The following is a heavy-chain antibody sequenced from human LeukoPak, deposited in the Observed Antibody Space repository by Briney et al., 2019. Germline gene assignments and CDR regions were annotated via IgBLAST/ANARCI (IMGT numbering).Heavy chain of an antibody. V-gene: IGHV3-9*01. Sequence: GRSLRLSCAASGFSFEAYGMYWVRQAPGKGLEWGSGITWNSDDMAYADSVKGRFTISRDNAKNCLYLQMNSLTVEDTALYYCTRVTSWRTGFDYWGQGTLVTVSS. CDR3: TRVTSWRTGFDY. J-gene: IGHJ4*02. CDR2: ITWNSDDM. D-gene: IGHD1-1*01. CDR1: GFSFEAYG.